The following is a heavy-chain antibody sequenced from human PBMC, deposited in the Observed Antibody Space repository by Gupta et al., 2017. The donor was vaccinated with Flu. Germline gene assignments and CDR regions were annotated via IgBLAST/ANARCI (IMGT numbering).Heavy chain of an antibody. CDR2: INSDGSST. V-gene: IGHV3-74*01. CDR1: GFTFSSYW. J-gene: IGHJ6*02. Sequence: EVQLVESGGGLVQPGGSLRLSCAASGFTFSSYWMHWVRQAPGKGLVWVSRINSDGSSTSYADSVKGRFTISRDNAKNTLYLQMNSLRAEDTAVYYCARGVRVVVPFYHPEYGMDVWGQGTTATVSS. CDR3: ARGVRVVVPFYHPEYGMDV. D-gene: IGHD2-2*01.